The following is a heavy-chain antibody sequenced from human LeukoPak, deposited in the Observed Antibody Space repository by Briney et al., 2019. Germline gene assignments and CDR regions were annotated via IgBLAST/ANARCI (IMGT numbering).Heavy chain of an antibody. Sequence: GASVKVSCKASGYTFTSYDINWVRQAPGQGLEWMGGIIPSFGSTNYDQKFQGRVTITADESTFTTYMELHSLKYEDTAIYYCAREEQSLGGRPFDYWGQGTLVTVSS. J-gene: IGHJ4*02. D-gene: IGHD3-16*01. CDR2: IIPSFGST. CDR1: GYTFTSYD. CDR3: AREEQSLGGRPFDY. V-gene: IGHV1-69*13.